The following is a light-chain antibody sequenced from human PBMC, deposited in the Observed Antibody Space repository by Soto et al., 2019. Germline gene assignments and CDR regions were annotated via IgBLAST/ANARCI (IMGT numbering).Light chain of an antibody. J-gene: IGKJ1*01. CDR2: GAS. CDR3: QQYCSSPKT. Sequence: EIVLTQSPGTLSLSPGERATLSCRASQSVSSSYLAWYQQKRGQAHRLLIYGASSKATGITDRFSGSGSATAFTLTISRLELEDFAVYYCQQYCSSPKTFGKGPKVEIK. CDR1: QSVSSSY. V-gene: IGKV3-20*01.